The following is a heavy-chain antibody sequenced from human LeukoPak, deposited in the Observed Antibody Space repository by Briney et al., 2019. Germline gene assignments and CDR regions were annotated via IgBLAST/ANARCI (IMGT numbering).Heavy chain of an antibody. Sequence: ASVKVSCKASGYTFTSYGISWVRQATGQGLEWMGWMNPNSGNIGYAQKFQGRVTITRNTSISTAYMELSSLRSEDTAVYYCARVIRYSYGYWYFDLWGRGTLVTVSS. CDR3: ARVIRYSYGYWYFDL. V-gene: IGHV1-8*03. D-gene: IGHD5-18*01. CDR1: GYTFTSYG. CDR2: MNPNSGNI. J-gene: IGHJ2*01.